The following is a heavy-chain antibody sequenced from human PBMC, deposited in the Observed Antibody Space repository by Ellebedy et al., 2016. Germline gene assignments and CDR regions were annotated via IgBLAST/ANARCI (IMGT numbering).Heavy chain of an antibody. CDR1: GGSISSGSYY. CDR2: IYTSGST. Sequence: SETLSLTXTVSGGSISSGSYYWSWIRQPAGKGLEWIGRIYTSGSTNYNPSLKSRVTMSVDTSKNQFSLKLSSVTAADTAVYYCARDNRDGLDYWGQGTLVTVSS. CDR3: ARDNRDGLDY. D-gene: IGHD3-10*01. J-gene: IGHJ4*02. V-gene: IGHV4-61*02.